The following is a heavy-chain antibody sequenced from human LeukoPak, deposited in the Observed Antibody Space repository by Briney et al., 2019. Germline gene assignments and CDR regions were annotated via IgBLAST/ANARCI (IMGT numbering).Heavy chain of an antibody. CDR1: GFTFSTYG. V-gene: IGHV3-30*02. J-gene: IGHJ4*02. Sequence: PGGSLRLSCVASGFTFSTYGMHWVRQAPGKGLEWVTFIRYDGTNKYYADSVEGRFTISRYNSKNTLYLQMNSLRAEDTAVYYCAKDSAAPITITMVRGRWYFDYWGQGTLVTVSS. D-gene: IGHD3-10*01. CDR3: AKDSAAPITITMVRGRWYFDY. CDR2: IRYDGTNK.